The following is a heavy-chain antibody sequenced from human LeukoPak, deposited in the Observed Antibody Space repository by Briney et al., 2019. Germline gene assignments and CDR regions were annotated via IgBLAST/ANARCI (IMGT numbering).Heavy chain of an antibody. D-gene: IGHD4-17*01. CDR3: AREASNYGDHTMMI. J-gene: IGHJ4*02. V-gene: IGHV3-21*01. Sequence: GGSLRLSCAASGFTFSSYSMNWVRQAPGKGLKWVSSISSSSSYIYYADSMKGRFTISRDNAKNLLYLQMDSLRAEDTAVYYCAREASNYGDHTMMIWGQGTLVTVSS. CDR1: GFTFSSYS. CDR2: ISSSSSYI.